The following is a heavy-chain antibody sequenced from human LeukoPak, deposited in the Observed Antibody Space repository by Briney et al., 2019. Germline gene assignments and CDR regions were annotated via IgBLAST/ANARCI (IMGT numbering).Heavy chain of an antibody. CDR3: AKDPYGGIYGRYYMDV. D-gene: IGHD1-26*01. Sequence: GGSLRLSCAASGFTFSSYAMSWVRQAPGKGLEWVSAISGSGGSTYYADSVKGRFTISRDNSKNTLYLQMNSLRAEDTAVYYCAKDPYGGIYGRYYMDVWGKGTMVTVSS. CDR2: ISGSGGST. CDR1: GFTFSSYA. V-gene: IGHV3-23*01. J-gene: IGHJ6*03.